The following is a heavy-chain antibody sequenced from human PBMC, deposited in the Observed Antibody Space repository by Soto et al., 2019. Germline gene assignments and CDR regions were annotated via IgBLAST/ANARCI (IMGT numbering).Heavy chain of an antibody. D-gene: IGHD3-10*01. Sequence: QVQLVQSGAEVKKPGASVKVSCKPSGYTFTSYGITWVRQAPGQGLEWMGWISAYNGNTNYAQKFQGRVTMTTDTYTSTAYMELGSLGSDYTAVYYCASGWFGEFVDQVDYWGQGTLVTVSS. CDR1: GYTFTSYG. V-gene: IGHV1-18*01. J-gene: IGHJ4*02. CDR3: ASGWFGEFVDQVDY. CDR2: ISAYNGNT.